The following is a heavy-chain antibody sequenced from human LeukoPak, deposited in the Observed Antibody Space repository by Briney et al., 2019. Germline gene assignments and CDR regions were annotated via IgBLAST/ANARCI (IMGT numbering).Heavy chain of an antibody. D-gene: IGHD5-24*01. V-gene: IGHV4-59*01. Sequence: ASETLSLTCTVSGGSISSYYWSWIRQPPGKGMEWIGYIYYSGSTNYNPSLKSRVTISVDTSKNQFSLKLSSVTAADTAVYYCARSSFRDGYSYYYYYYMDVWGKGTTVTVSS. CDR3: ARSSFRDGYSYYYYYYMDV. J-gene: IGHJ6*03. CDR1: GGSISSYY. CDR2: IYYSGST.